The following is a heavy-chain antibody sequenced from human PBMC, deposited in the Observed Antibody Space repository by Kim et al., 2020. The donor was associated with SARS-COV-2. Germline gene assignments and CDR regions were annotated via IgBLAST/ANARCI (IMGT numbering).Heavy chain of an antibody. J-gene: IGHJ4*02. CDR3: ARDRCGGDCADDYFDF. D-gene: IGHD2-21*02. Sequence: ASVKVSCKASGYTFATYALHWVRQAPGQSLEWMGWINPGNGNTRYSRKFQDRVTFTGDTSASTAYMELDSLRSEDTAVYYCARDRCGGDCADDYFDFGGQRTPVTVSS. CDR1: GYTFATYA. V-gene: IGHV1-3*01. CDR2: INPGNGNT.